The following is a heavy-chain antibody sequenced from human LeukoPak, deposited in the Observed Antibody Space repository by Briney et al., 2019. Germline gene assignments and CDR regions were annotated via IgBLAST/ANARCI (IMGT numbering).Heavy chain of an antibody. D-gene: IGHD2-15*01. CDR1: GGSISSYY. J-gene: IGHJ4*02. V-gene: IGHV4-59*01. CDR2: IYYGGST. CDR3: ASYYCSGGSCLIDY. Sequence: SETLSLTCTVSGGSISSYYWSWIRQPPGKGLEWIGYIYYGGSTNYNPSLKSRVTISVDTSKNQFSLKLSSVTAADTAVYYCASYYCSGGSCLIDYWGQGTLVTVSS.